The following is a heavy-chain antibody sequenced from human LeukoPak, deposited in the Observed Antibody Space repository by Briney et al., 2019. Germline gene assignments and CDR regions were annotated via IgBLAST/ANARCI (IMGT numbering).Heavy chain of an antibody. V-gene: IGHV4-39*01. J-gene: IGHJ4*02. CDR2: IYYSGST. CDR1: GGSISSSSYY. Sequence: SETLSLTCTVSGGSISSSSYYWGWIRQPPGKGLEWIGSIYYSGSTYYNPSLKSRVTISVDTSKNQFSLKLSSVTAADTAVYYWARRAPYCRGGSCYFNYWARETLATVP. D-gene: IGHD2-15*01. CDR3: ARRAPYCRGGSCYFNY.